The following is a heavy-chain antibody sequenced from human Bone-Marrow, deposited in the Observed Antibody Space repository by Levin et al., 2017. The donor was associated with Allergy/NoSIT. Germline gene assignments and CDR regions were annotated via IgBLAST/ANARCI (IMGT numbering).Heavy chain of an antibody. CDR1: GYTFTSYY. Sequence: ASVKVSCKASGYTFTSYYMHWVRQAPGQGLEWMGIINPSGGSTSYAQKFQGRVTMTRDTSTSTVYMELSSLRSEDTAVYYCARDTISSGLKWLVSLPDYWGQGTLVTVSS. V-gene: IGHV1-46*01. CDR2: INPSGGST. J-gene: IGHJ4*02. D-gene: IGHD6-19*01. CDR3: ARDTISSGLKWLVSLPDY.